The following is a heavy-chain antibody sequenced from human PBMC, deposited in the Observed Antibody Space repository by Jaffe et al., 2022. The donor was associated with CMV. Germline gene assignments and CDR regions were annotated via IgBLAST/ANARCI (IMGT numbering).Heavy chain of an antibody. CDR1: GFSFSNYG. D-gene: IGHD3-3*01. V-gene: IGHV3-30*18. CDR2: ISFDGSKK. CDR3: AKDRSYFDIWSAYWPSSTYYYPYCDRDV. Sequence: QVQLVESGGGVVQPGRSLRLSCAASGFSFSNYGMHWVRQAPGKGLEWVAVISFDGSKKYYANSVKGRFTISRDIATHTLYLQMSSLSAEDTAIYYCAKDRSYFDIWSAYWPSSTYYYPYCDRDVWGQGTTVTVSS. J-gene: IGHJ6*02.